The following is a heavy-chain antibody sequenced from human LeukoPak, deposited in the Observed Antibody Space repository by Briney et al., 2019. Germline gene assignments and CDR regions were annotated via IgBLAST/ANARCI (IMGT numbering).Heavy chain of an antibody. V-gene: IGHV1-8*01. D-gene: IGHD6-6*01. CDR3: ARFYSSSACDY. CDR2: MNPNSGNT. J-gene: IGHJ4*02. CDR1: GYTFTSYD. Sequence: ASVKVSCKASGYTFTSYDINWVRQATGQGLEWMEWMNPNSGNTGYAQKFQGRVTMTRNTSISTAYMELSSLRSDDTAVYYCARFYSSSACDYWGQGTLVTVSS.